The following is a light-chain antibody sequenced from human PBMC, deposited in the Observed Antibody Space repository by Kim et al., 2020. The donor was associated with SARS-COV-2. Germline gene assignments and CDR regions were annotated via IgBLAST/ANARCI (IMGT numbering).Light chain of an antibody. CDR2: RSN. CDR1: RSNIGNNY. J-gene: IGLJ3*02. Sequence: ELTQPPSASGTPGQRVTISCSGGRSNIGNNYVYWYQQFPGTAPKVLIYRSNQRPSGVPGRISGSKSGTSASLAISGLRSEDEAEYPCAAWDDRLSGWVFGGGTQLTVL. V-gene: IGLV1-47*01. CDR3: AAWDDRLSGWV.